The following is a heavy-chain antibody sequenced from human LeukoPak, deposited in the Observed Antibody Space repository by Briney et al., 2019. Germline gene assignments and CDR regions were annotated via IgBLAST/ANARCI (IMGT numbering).Heavy chain of an antibody. CDR3: ARRYCSGGSCYYPFDP. V-gene: IGHV1-3*01. CDR1: GYTFTSYA. Sequence: ASVKVSCKASGYTFTSYAMHWVRQAPGQRLEWMGWINAGNGNTKYSQKFQGRVTITRDTSASTAYMELSSLRSEDTAVYYCARRYCSGGSCYYPFDPWGQGTLVTVSS. CDR2: INAGNGNT. D-gene: IGHD2-15*01. J-gene: IGHJ5*02.